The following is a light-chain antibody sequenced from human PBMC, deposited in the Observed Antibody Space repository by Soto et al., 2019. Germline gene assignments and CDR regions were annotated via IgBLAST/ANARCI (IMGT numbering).Light chain of an antibody. J-gene: IGKJ2*01. V-gene: IGKV3-11*01. CDR2: DAS. CDR1: QSVGNY. CDR3: QQRDNWYT. Sequence: ESVLTQSPVTLSLSPGERATLSCRASQSVGNYLAWYQQKPGQAPRLLIYDASNRATDIPARFSGSGSGTDFTLTISSLEPEDFAVYYCQQRDNWYTFGQGTKLEIK.